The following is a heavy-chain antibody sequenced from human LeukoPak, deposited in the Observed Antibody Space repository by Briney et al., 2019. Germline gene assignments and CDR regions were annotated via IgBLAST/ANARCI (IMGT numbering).Heavy chain of an antibody. CDR3: ARDLSVGAKPNLGFDY. D-gene: IGHD1-26*01. V-gene: IGHV3-21*01. J-gene: IGHJ4*02. CDR2: ISSSSTYI. CDR1: GFTFSSYN. Sequence: GGSLRLSCAASGFTFSSYNMNWVRQAPGKGLEWVSSISSSSTYIYYADSMKGRFTLSRDNAKNSLYLQMNSLRAEDTAIYYCARDLSVGAKPNLGFDYWGQGTLVTVSS.